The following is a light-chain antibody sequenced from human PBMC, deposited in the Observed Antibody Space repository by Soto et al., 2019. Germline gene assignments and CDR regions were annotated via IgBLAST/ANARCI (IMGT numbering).Light chain of an antibody. CDR2: GIS. V-gene: IGKV3-15*01. Sequence: MVMTQSPSILSVSPGESATLSCRASHSVNSNYLAWYQQHPGQPPRLLIYGISTRATGIPARFSGSGSGTEFSLTISSLQSEDFAVYYCQQYSKLPITFGQGTRLEIK. J-gene: IGKJ5*01. CDR3: QQYSKLPIT. CDR1: HSVNSN.